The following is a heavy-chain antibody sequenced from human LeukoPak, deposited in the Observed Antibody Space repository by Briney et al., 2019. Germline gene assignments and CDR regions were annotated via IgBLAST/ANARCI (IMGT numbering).Heavy chain of an antibody. Sequence: GRSLRLSCAASGITFSSYGMHWVRQAPGKGLEWVAVISYDGSIKYYADSVKGRFTISRDNSKNTLYLQMNSLRAEDTAVYYCFTSSYDSSGYTIEFDYWGQGTLVTVSS. D-gene: IGHD3-22*01. V-gene: IGHV3-30*03. J-gene: IGHJ4*02. CDR1: GITFSSYG. CDR3: FTSSYDSSGYTIEFDY. CDR2: ISYDGSIK.